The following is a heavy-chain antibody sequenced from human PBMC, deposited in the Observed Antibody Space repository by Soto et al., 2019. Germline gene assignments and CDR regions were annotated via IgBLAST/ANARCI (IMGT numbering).Heavy chain of an antibody. CDR3: ARERGGYSYGDY. CDR1: GYTFSSYG. Sequence: QVQLVQSGAEVKKPGASVKVSCKASGYTFSSYGITWVRQAPGQRLEWMGWFNTYNGNTNYAQKFQGRVTMTTDTSKRTAYMELRSLRSDDTAVYYCARERGGYSYGDYWGQGALVTVSS. J-gene: IGHJ4*02. D-gene: IGHD5-18*01. CDR2: FNTYNGNT. V-gene: IGHV1-18*01.